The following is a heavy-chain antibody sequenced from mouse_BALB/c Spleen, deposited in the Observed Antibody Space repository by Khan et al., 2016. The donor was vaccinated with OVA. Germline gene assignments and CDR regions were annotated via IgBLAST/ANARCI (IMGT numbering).Heavy chain of an antibody. D-gene: IGHD1-2*01. Sequence: QVQLQQSGAELARPGASVKLSCKASGYTFTDYYINWVKQRPGQGLEWIGEISPGSGDTYYNEKFKGKATLTADKSSSTAYMELSSLTSEASAVYCCARRNYFGYTFAYWGQGTPVTVSA. J-gene: IGHJ3*01. V-gene: IGHV1-77*01. CDR1: GYTFTDYY. CDR2: ISPGSGDT. CDR3: ARRNYFGYTFAY.